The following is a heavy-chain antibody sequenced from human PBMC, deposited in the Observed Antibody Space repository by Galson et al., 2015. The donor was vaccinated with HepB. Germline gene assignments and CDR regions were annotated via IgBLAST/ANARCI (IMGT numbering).Heavy chain of an antibody. J-gene: IGHJ3*02. Sequence: SVKVSCKASGYTFTGDYICWVRQAPGQGLDWMGWINPHSGATNYAQKFQGRVTMTWDTSISTAYMELSRLRSGDTAVYYCATCGGDCYLGPGDDFDIWGQGTMVTVSA. D-gene: IGHD2-21*02. CDR3: ATCGGDCYLGPGDDFDI. V-gene: IGHV1-2*02. CDR1: GYTFTGDY. CDR2: INPHSGAT.